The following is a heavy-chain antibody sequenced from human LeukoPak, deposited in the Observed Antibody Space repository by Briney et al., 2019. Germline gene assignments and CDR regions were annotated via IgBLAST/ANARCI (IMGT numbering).Heavy chain of an antibody. J-gene: IGHJ5*02. D-gene: IGHD1-1*01. Sequence: ASVKVSCKASGGTFSSYAISWVRQAPGQGLAWMGGIIPIFGTANYAQKFQGRVTITTDESTSTAYMELSSLRSEDTAVYYCARVQTEYRGSPYNWFDPWGQGTLVTVSS. CDR3: ARVQTEYRGSPYNWFDP. CDR2: IIPIFGTA. CDR1: GGTFSSYA. V-gene: IGHV1-69*05.